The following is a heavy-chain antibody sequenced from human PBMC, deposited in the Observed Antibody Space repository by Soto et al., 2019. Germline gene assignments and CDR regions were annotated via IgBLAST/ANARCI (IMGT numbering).Heavy chain of an antibody. CDR3: ARENGYSSGWYEDWYFDL. CDR1: GFTFSSYA. J-gene: IGHJ2*01. V-gene: IGHV3-30-3*01. Sequence: GGSLSLSCAASGFTFSSYAMHWVRQAPGKGLEWVPVISYDGSNKYYADSVKGRFTISRDNSKNTLYLQMNSLRAEDTAGYYCARENGYSSGWYEDWYFDLWGRGTLVTVSS. CDR2: ISYDGSNK. D-gene: IGHD6-19*01.